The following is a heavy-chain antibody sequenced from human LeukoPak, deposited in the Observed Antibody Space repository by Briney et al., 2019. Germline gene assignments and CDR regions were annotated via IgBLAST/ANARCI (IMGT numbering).Heavy chain of an antibody. Sequence: GGSLRLSCAASGFTFSSYWLSWVRQPPGKGLEWVSSISSSSSYIYYADSVKGRFTISRDNAKNSLYLQMNSLRAEDTAVYYCARDSTSYYDFWSGYCFDYWGQGTLVTVSS. CDR1: GFTFSSYW. V-gene: IGHV3-21*01. CDR2: ISSSSSYI. CDR3: ARDSTSYYDFWSGYCFDY. J-gene: IGHJ4*02. D-gene: IGHD3-3*01.